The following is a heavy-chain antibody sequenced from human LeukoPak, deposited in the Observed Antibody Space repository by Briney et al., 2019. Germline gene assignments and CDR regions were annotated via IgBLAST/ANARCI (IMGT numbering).Heavy chain of an antibody. J-gene: IGHJ4*02. CDR2: ISHSGST. Sequence: TSETLSLTCAVYGGSFSGYYWSWIRQPPGKGLEWIGEISHSGSTNYNPSLKSRVTISVDTSKNQFSPKLSSVTAADTAVYYCTTYYYDSSGYLNWGQGTLVTVSS. CDR1: GGSFSGYY. CDR3: TTYYYDSSGYLN. V-gene: IGHV4-34*01. D-gene: IGHD3-22*01.